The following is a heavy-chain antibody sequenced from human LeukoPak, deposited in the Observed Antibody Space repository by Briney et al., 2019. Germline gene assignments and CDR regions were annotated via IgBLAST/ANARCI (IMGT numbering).Heavy chain of an antibody. D-gene: IGHD3-10*01. CDR3: ARVSGLGMNEYYQH. V-gene: IGHV3-74*01. CDR2: INNDGSDT. Sequence: PGGSLRLSCAASGFSFADSWMHWVLQAPGKGLVWVSRINNDGSDTRYADSVRGRFTISRDNAKNTLYLQMNSLRAEDTAVYYCARVSGLGMNEYYQHWGQGTLVTVPS. J-gene: IGHJ1*01. CDR1: GFSFADSW.